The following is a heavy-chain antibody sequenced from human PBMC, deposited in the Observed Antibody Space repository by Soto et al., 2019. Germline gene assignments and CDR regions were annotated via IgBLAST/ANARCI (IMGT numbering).Heavy chain of an antibody. CDR3: ARDYSGYCSSTSCYTGYNWFDP. Sequence: PSETLSLTCTVSGGSISSYYWSWIRQPPGKGLEWIGYIYYSESTNYNPSLKSRVTISVDTSKNQFSLKLSSVTAADTAVYYCARDYSGYCSSTSCYTGYNWFDPWGQGTLVTVSS. V-gene: IGHV4-59*01. CDR2: IYYSEST. D-gene: IGHD2-2*02. CDR1: GGSISSYY. J-gene: IGHJ5*02.